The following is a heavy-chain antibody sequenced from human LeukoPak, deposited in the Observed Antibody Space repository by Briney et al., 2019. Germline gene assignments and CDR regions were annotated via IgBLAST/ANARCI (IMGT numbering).Heavy chain of an antibody. CDR1: GFTFSSYA. Sequence: GGSLRLSCAASGFTFSSYAMSWVRQAPGKGLEWVSAISGSGGSTYYADSVKGRFTISRDNSKNTLYLQMNSLRAEDTAVYYCAKRHCSGGSCSIFDYWGQGTLVTVSS. J-gene: IGHJ4*02. CDR3: AKRHCSGGSCSIFDY. CDR2: ISGSGGST. D-gene: IGHD2-15*01. V-gene: IGHV3-23*01.